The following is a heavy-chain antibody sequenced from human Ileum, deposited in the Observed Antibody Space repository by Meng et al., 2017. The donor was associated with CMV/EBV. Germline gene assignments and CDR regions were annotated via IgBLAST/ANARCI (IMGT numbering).Heavy chain of an antibody. CDR2: ISWNSGSI. D-gene: IGHD6-13*01. V-gene: IGHV3-9*01. J-gene: IGHJ5*02. CDR3: AKDGGTPFSSLYNWFDP. Sequence: GGSLRLSCAASGFTFDDYAMHWVRQAPGKGLEWVSGISWNSGSIGYADSVKGRFTISRDNAKNSLYLQMNSLRAEDTALYYCAKDGGTPFSSLYNWFDPWGQGTLVTVSS. CDR1: GFTFDDYA.